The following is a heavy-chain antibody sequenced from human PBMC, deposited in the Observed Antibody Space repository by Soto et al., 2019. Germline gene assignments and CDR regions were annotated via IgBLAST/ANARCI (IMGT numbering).Heavy chain of an antibody. CDR1: GYTFTSSG. J-gene: IGHJ5*02. CDR2: ISVYNGNT. D-gene: IGHD2-2*01. CDR3: ARGVVVPAATGKTWSDP. V-gene: IGHV1-18*01. Sequence: ASVKVSCKASGYTFTSSGISWVRQAPGQGLEWMGWISVYNGNTNYAQNFQGRVSMTTDTSTSTVYMELRNLRSDDTAVYYCARGVVVPAATGKTWSDPWGQGTLVTVSS.